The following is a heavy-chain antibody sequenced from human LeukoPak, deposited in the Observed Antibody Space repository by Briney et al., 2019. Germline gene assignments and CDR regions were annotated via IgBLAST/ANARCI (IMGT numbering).Heavy chain of an antibody. J-gene: IGHJ3*02. CDR3: SEYCSGGSCYSGAGDVFDI. D-gene: IGHD2-15*01. Sequence: PSETLSLTCTVSGGSISSTSYYWAWIRQPPGKGLEWIGSIYYSGSTYYNPSLKSRVTIYVDTSKNQFSLKLSSVTAADTAVYYCSEYCSGGSCYSGAGDVFDIWGQGTMVTVSS. CDR1: GGSISSTSYY. CDR2: IYYSGST. V-gene: IGHV4-39*01.